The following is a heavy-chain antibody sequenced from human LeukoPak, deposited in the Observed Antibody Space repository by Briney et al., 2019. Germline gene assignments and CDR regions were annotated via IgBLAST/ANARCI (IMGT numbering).Heavy chain of an antibody. D-gene: IGHD6-13*01. J-gene: IGHJ6*03. V-gene: IGHV4-39*01. CDR3: ARSAAGYMDV. CDR1: GGSISSSSYY. Sequence: PSETLSLTCTVSGGSISSSSYYWSWIRQPPGKGLEWIGSIYYSGSTYYNPSLQTRVTISVDTSKSQFSLKLSSVTAADTAVYYCARSAAGYMDVWGKGTTVTISS. CDR2: IYYSGST.